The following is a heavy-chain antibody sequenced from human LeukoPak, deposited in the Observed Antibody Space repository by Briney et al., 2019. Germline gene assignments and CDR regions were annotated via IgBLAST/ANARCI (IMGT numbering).Heavy chain of an antibody. V-gene: IGHV1-69*04. Sequence: ASVKVSCKASGGTFSSYAISWVRQAPGQGLEWMGRIIPILGIANYAQKFQGRVTMTTDTSTSTAYVELRSLRSDDTAVYYCAREAPQWELLPPDYWGQGTLVTVSS. CDR3: AREAPQWELLPPDY. CDR1: GGTFSSYA. CDR2: IIPILGIA. D-gene: IGHD1-26*01. J-gene: IGHJ4*02.